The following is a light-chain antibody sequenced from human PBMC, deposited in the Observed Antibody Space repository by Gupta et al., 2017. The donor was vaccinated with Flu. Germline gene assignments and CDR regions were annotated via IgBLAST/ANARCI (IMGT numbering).Light chain of an antibody. Sequence: EIVLTQSPGTLSLSPGERATLSCRASQSVSSSYLAWYQQKPGQAPRLLIYGASSRATGIPDRVSGSGSGKVFTLNISRLEPEDFAVDYCQQYSSSPFTFGRGTKVEI. CDR3: QQYSSSPFT. CDR1: QSVSSSY. J-gene: IGKJ4*01. V-gene: IGKV3-20*01. CDR2: GAS.